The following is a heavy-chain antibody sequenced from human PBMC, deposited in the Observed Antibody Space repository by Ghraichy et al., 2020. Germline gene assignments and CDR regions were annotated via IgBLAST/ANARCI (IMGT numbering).Heavy chain of an antibody. V-gene: IGHV3-21*01. J-gene: IGHJ4*02. CDR1: GFTFSSYS. D-gene: IGHD5-12*01. Sequence: GESLNISCAASGFTFSSYSMNWVRQAPGKGLEWVSSISSSSSYIYYADSVKGRFTISRDNAKNSLYLQMNSLRAEDTAVYYCAREPDIMATIGIIDYWGQGTLVTVSS. CDR2: ISSSSSYI. CDR3: AREPDIMATIGIIDY.